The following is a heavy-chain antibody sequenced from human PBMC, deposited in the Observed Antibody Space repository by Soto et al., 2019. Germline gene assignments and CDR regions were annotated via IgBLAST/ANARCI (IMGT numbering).Heavy chain of an antibody. CDR3: ARAGGLGAVAVDY. D-gene: IGHD6-19*01. CDR2: IYHGST. V-gene: IGHV4-30-2*01. Sequence: SETLSLTCAVYGGSISSGGYSWSWIRQPPGKGLEWIGYIYHGSTYYNPSLKSRVTISVDRSKNQFSLKLSSVTAADTAVYYCARAGGLGAVAVDYWGQGTLVTVSS. CDR1: GGSISSGGYS. J-gene: IGHJ4*02.